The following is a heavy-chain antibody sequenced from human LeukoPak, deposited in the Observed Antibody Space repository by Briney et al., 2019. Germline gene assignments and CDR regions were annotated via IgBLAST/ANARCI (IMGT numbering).Heavy chain of an antibody. J-gene: IGHJ4*02. CDR3: AKDEGNTALFTHYFDY. CDR2: VSNDGSTK. D-gene: IGHD5-18*01. V-gene: IGHV3-30*18. Sequence: GGSLRLSCATSGFSFSSYGMHWVRQAPGKGLEWVAIVSNDGSTKYYADSVKGRFTISRDNSKNTLYLQMDSLRAEDSAVYYCAKDEGNTALFTHYFDYWGQGTLVTVSS. CDR1: GFSFSSYG.